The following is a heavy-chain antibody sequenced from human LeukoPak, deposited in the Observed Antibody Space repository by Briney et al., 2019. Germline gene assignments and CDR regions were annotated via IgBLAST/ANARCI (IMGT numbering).Heavy chain of an antibody. J-gene: IGHJ6*03. Sequence: TSETLSLTCTVSGGSISSTNYYWGWIRQPPGKGLEWIGSIYYSGSTNYNPSLKSRVTISVDTSKNQFSLKLSSVTAADTAVYYCARGRSSWYVYYYYYMDVWGKGTTVTVSS. CDR3: ARGRSSWYVYYYYYMDV. CDR2: IYYSGST. CDR1: GGSISSTNYY. D-gene: IGHD6-13*01. V-gene: IGHV4-39*07.